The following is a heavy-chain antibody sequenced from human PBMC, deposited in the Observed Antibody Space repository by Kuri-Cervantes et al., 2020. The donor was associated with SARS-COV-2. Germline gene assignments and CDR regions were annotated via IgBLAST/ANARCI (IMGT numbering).Heavy chain of an antibody. CDR3: ARGRGGTPHSPEGF. J-gene: IGHJ4*02. V-gene: IGHV1-2*04. CDR1: GYTFSGYY. CDR2: INPNDGGT. Sequence: ASVKVSCKASGYTFSGYYIHWVRQAPGQGLEWMGWINPNDGGTKYAQKFQDWVTMTRDTSVTTVYLDLSRLKSDDTAVYYCARGRGGTPHSPEGFWGQGTLVTVSS. D-gene: IGHD1-1*01.